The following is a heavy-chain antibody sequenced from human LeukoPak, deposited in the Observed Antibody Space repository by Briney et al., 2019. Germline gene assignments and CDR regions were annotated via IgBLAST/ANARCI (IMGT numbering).Heavy chain of an antibody. D-gene: IGHD6-6*01. CDR2: INSDGSST. CDR1: GFTFSSYW. J-gene: IGHJ5*02. CDR3: ARDEGMIAACTRGGFDP. V-gene: IGHV3-74*01. Sequence: PGGSLRLSCAASGFTFSSYWMHWVRQAPGKGLVWVSRINSDGSSTSYADSVKGRFTISRDNAKNSLYLQMNSLRAEDTAVYYCARDEGMIAACTRGGFDPWGQGTLVTVSS.